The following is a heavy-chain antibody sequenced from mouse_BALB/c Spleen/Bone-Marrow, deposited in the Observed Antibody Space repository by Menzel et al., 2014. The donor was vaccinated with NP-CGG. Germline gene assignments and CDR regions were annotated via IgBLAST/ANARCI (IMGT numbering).Heavy chain of an antibody. V-gene: IGHV2-9*02. J-gene: IGHJ2*01. Sequence: QVQLKESGPGLVAPSQSLSITCTVSGFSLTSYGVYWVRQPPGKGLVWLGVIWAGGSTNYNSALMSRLSNSKDNSKSQVFLKMNSLQTDDTAMYYCARGAYYRFFDYWGQGTTLTVSS. D-gene: IGHD2-14*01. CDR1: GFSLTSYG. CDR2: IWAGGST. CDR3: ARGAYYRFFDY.